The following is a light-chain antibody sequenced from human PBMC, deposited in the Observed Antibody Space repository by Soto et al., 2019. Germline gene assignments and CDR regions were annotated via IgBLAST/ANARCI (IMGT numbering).Light chain of an antibody. CDR1: QSVSSN. Sequence: EIVLTQSPATLYVSPGEGATLSCRASQSVSSNQAWYQQKPGQAPRLLIYGASNRATDIPARFSGSGSGTEFTLTIGSLQSEDFAVYYCQQYHNWPPLTFGGGTKVEIK. CDR2: GAS. CDR3: QQYHNWPPLT. J-gene: IGKJ4*01. V-gene: IGKV3-15*01.